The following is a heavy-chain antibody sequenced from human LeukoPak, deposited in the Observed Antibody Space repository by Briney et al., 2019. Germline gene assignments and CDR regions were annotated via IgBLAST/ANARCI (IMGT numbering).Heavy chain of an antibody. CDR1: GYSFTSYW. D-gene: IGHD1-26*01. CDR3: ARHMALVGASSG. J-gene: IGHJ4*01. V-gene: IGHV5-10-1*01. Sequence: ESRQISCKGSGYSFTSYWISWVRQMPGKGLEWMGRIDPSDSYTNYSPSFQGHVTISADKSISTAYLQWSSVKASDTAIYYCARHMALVGASSGWGQGTLDTVSS. CDR2: IDPSDSYT.